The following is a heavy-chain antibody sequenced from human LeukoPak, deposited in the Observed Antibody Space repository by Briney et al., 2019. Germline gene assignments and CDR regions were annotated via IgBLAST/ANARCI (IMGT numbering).Heavy chain of an antibody. CDR1: GGTFSSYA. V-gene: IGHV1-69*13. J-gene: IGHJ4*02. CDR2: IIPIFGTA. Sequence: ASVKVSCKASGGTFSSYAISWVRQAPGQGLEWMGGIIPIFGTANYAQKFQGRVTITADESTSTAYTELSSLRSEDTAVYYCARGYGSGSFPFDYWGQGTLVTVSS. CDR3: ARGYGSGSFPFDY. D-gene: IGHD3-10*01.